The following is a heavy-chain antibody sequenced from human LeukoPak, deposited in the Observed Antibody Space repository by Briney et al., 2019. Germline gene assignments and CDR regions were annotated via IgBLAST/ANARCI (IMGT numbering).Heavy chain of an antibody. V-gene: IGHV3-21*04. J-gene: IGHJ5*02. Sequence: GGSLRLSCAASGFTFSSYSMNWVRQAPGKGLEWVSSISSSSSYIYYADSVKGRFTISRDNSKNTLYLQMNSLRAEDTAVYYCAKVYSSGWYQVNNWFDPWGQGTLVTVSS. D-gene: IGHD6-19*01. CDR1: GFTFSSYS. CDR2: ISSSSSYI. CDR3: AKVYSSGWYQVNNWFDP.